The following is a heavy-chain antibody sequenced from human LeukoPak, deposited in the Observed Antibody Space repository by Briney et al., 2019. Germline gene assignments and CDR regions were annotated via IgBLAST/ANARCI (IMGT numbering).Heavy chain of an antibody. CDR3: ARGLKDGYNYEDLY. CDR2: MNPNSGNT. CDR1: GYTFTSYG. V-gene: IGHV1-8*02. Sequence: ASVKVSCKASGYTFTSYGINWVRQATGQGLEWMGWMNPNSGNTGYAQKFQGRVTMTRNTSISTAYMELSSLRSEDTAVYYCARGLKDGYNYEDLYWGQGTLVTVSS. D-gene: IGHD5-24*01. J-gene: IGHJ4*02.